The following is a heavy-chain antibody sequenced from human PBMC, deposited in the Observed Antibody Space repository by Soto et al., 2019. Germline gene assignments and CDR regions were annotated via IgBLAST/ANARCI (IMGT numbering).Heavy chain of an antibody. CDR1: GGESMNSRTFF. D-gene: IGHD2-21*01. Sequence: QLQLRASGPGVVRPSETLSLTCTVSGGESMNSRTFFWGWIRQPPGKELAFVGSMYSNRSPHYSPSLKCPVRISLDASKNQFSLTLDAVTASDTAGYSCGRLIEAAPGLSGRDYWSQGTLVT. CDR2: MYSNRSP. V-gene: IGHV4-39*01. CDR3: GRLIEAAPGLSGRDY. J-gene: IGHJ4*02.